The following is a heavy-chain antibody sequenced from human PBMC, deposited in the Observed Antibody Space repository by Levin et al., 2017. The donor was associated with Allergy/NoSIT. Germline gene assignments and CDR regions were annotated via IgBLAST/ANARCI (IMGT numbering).Heavy chain of an antibody. CDR3: ASGRGIALITHHSSYWFFGV. Sequence: RASVKVSCKVSGGAFSSYTFNWVRQAPGQGLEWMGGIIPIFGRTHYAQNFQGRVTITADESTTTVYVELTCLKSDDTAVYYWASGRGIALITHHSSYWFFGVWGRGTLVTVSS. D-gene: IGHD6-19*01. CDR1: GGAFSSYT. J-gene: IGHJ2*01. CDR2: IIPIFGRT. V-gene: IGHV1-69*13.